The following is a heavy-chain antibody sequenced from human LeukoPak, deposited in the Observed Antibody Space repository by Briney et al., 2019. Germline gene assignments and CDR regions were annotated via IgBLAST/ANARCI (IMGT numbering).Heavy chain of an antibody. Sequence: GGSLRLSCAASGFTFSNYGMHWVRQAPGKGLEWVAYIRNDGSNNYYEDSVKGRFTFSRDNSKNMLYLQMNSLRAEDTAMYFCAKDPGYRDFWGQGTLVTVSS. CDR3: AKDPGYRDF. J-gene: IGHJ4*02. CDR1: GFTFSNYG. D-gene: IGHD5-18*01. V-gene: IGHV3-30*02. CDR2: IRNDGSNN.